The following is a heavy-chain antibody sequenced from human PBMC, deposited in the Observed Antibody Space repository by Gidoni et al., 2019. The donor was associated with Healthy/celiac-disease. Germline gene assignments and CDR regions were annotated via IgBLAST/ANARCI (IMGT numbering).Heavy chain of an antibody. Sequence: QLQLQESGPGLVKPSETMSLTCTVSGGSIRSSSYYWGWIRQPPGKGLEWIGSIYYSGSTYYNPSLKSRVTISVDTSKNQFSLKLSSVTAADTAVYYCARHDGYSGYDSSPLIDYWGQGTLVTVSS. D-gene: IGHD5-12*01. CDR1: GGSIRSSSYY. CDR3: ARHDGYSGYDSSPLIDY. V-gene: IGHV4-39*01. CDR2: IYYSGST. J-gene: IGHJ4*02.